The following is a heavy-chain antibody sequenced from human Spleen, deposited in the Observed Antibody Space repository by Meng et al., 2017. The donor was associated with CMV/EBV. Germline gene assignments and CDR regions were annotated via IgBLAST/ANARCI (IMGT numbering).Heavy chain of an antibody. V-gene: IGHV3-48*01. CDR2: ISSSSSTI. CDR1: GFTFSSYS. D-gene: IGHD3-10*01. CDR3: ARAHPGSGKGLDL. Sequence: GESLKISCAASGFTFSSYSMNWVRQAPGKGLEWVSYISSSSSTIYYADSVKGRFTISRDNSKNTLYLQMNSLRPEDTAVYYCARAHPGSGKGLDLWGQGTLVTVSS. J-gene: IGHJ4*02.